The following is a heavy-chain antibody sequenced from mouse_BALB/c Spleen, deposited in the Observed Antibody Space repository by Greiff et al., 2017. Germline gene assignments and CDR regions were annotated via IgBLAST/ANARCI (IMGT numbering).Heavy chain of an antibody. V-gene: IGHV6-6*01. CDR3: TSIYYGYDGYYFDY. D-gene: IGHD2-2*01. CDR2: ISSKANNHAT. CDR1: GFTFSDAW. Sequence: EVMLVESGGGLVQPGGSMKLSCAASGFTFSDAWMDWVRQSPEKGLEWVAEISSKANNHATYYAESVKGRFTISRDDSKSSVYLQMNSLRAEDTGIYYCTSIYYGYDGYYFDYWGQGTTLTVSS. J-gene: IGHJ2*01.